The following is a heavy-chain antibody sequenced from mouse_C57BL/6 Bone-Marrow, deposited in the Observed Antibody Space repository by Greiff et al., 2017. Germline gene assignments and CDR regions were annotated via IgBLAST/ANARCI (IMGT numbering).Heavy chain of an antibody. CDR2: ISDGGSYT. V-gene: IGHV5-4*03. D-gene: IGHD3-3*01. CDR1: GFTFSSYA. Sequence: EVKLVESGGGLVKPGGSLKLSCAASGFTFSSYAMSWVRQTPEKRLEWVATISDGGSYTSYPDNVKGRFTISRDNAKNNLYLQMSHLKSEDTAMYYCARVRGLFDYWGQGTTLTVSS. J-gene: IGHJ2*01. CDR3: ARVRGLFDY.